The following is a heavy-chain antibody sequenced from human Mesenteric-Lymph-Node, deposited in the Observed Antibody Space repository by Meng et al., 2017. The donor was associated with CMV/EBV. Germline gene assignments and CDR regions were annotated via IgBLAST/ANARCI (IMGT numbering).Heavy chain of an antibody. D-gene: IGHD6-13*01. CDR2: RDYSGST. J-gene: IGHJ6*02. CDR1: GGSISNYY. V-gene: IGHV4-59*01. Sequence: GSLRLSCSVSGGSISNYYWSWIRQSPGKGLEWIGYRDYSGSTNYNPSLKSRVTISVDTSKNQFSLKLSSVTAADTAVYYCARGQLVLWGLRNYYYGMDVWGQGTTVTVSS. CDR3: ARGQLVLWGLRNYYYGMDV.